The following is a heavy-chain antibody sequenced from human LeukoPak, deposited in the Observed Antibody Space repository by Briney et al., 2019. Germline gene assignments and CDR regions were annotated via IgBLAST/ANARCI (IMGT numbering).Heavy chain of an antibody. CDR3: ARHPGVSYSMGFLDY. J-gene: IGHJ4*02. V-gene: IGHV4-39*01. CDR2: IYYSGST. D-gene: IGHD2-21*01. Sequence: PSETLSLTCTVSGGSISSSSYYWGWIRQPPGKGLEWIGSIYYSGSTYYNPSLKSRVTISVDTSKNQFSLKLSSVTAADTAAYYCARHPGVSYSMGFLDYWGQGTLVTVSS. CDR1: GGSISSSSYY.